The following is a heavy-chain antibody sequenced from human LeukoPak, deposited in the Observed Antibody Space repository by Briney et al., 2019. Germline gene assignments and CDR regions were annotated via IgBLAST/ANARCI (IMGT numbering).Heavy chain of an antibody. D-gene: IGHD3-10*01. V-gene: IGHV4-34*01. CDR3: ARHYPHDYSDY. CDR2: INHSGST. Sequence: TSETLSLTCAVYGGSFSGYCWSWIRQPPEKGLEWIGEINHSGSTYYNPSLKSRVTISVDTSKNQFSLKLSSVTAADTAVYYCARHYPHDYSDYWGQGTLVTVSS. J-gene: IGHJ4*02. CDR1: GGSFSGYC.